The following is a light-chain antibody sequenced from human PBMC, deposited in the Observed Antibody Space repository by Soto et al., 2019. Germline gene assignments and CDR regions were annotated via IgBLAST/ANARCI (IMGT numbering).Light chain of an antibody. J-gene: IGKJ1*01. CDR2: AAS. V-gene: IGKV1-39*01. CDR1: QTISTY. CDR3: QQSYRTPRT. Sequence: DIQMTQSPSSLSASVGDRVTITCRASQTISTYLSWYQQKPGEAAKLLIYAASSLQSGVPSRFSGSGSGTDFTLTITSLQAEDSATYYCQQSYRTPRTFGQGTKVEI.